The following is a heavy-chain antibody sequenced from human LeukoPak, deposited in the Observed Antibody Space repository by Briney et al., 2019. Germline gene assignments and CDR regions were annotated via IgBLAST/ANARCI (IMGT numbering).Heavy chain of an antibody. CDR1: GFTFSSSE. D-gene: IGHD3-16*01. CDR3: ARPAPNSGGGFFQH. Sequence: SGGSLRLSCAASGFTFSSSEMNWVRQAPGKGLEWVSYITSSGGTIYYADTVKGRFTISRDNAKSSLYLQMNSLRPEDTAVYYCARPAPNSGGGFFQHWGQGTLVTVSS. J-gene: IGHJ1*01. CDR2: ITSSGGTI. V-gene: IGHV3-48*03.